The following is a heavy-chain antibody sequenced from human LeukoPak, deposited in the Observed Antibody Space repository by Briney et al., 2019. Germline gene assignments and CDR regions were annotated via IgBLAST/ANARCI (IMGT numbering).Heavy chain of an antibody. V-gene: IGHV4-34*01. D-gene: IGHD6-6*01. CDR1: GGSFSDYY. Sequence: SETLSLTCAVYGGSFSDYYWSWIRKPPGKGLEWIGEINHSGSTNYNPSLKSRVTISVDTSKNQFSLKLSSVTAADAAVYFFARLYGAARPDWYFDLWGRGTPVTVSS. CDR3: ARLYGAARPDWYFDL. CDR2: INHSGST. J-gene: IGHJ2*01.